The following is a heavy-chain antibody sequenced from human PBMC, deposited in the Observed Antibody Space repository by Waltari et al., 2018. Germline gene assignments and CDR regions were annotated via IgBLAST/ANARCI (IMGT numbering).Heavy chain of an antibody. J-gene: IGHJ4*02. Sequence: QVQLVESGGGVVQPGGSLRLSCAASGFTFSSYGMHWVRQAPGKGLEWVAFIRYDGSNKYYADSVKGRFTISRDNSKNTLYLQMNSLRAEDTAVYYCAKDTRDSSGYYDPYPYYFDYWGQGTLVTVSS. CDR2: IRYDGSNK. D-gene: IGHD3-22*01. CDR3: AKDTRDSSGYYDPYPYYFDY. CDR1: GFTFSSYG. V-gene: IGHV3-30*02.